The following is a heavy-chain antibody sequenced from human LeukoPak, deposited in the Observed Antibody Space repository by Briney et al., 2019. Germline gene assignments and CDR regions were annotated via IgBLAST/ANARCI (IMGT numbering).Heavy chain of an antibody. V-gene: IGHV3-30*01. CDR1: GFTFSSYA. CDR3: ARGALLRFLEWKGFDY. CDR2: ISYDGSNK. Sequence: PGRSLRLSCAASGFTFSSYAMHWVRQAPGKGLEWVAVISYDGSNKYYADSVKGRFTISRDNSKNTLYLQMNSLRAEDTAVYYCARGALLRFLEWKGFDYWGQGTLVTVSS. J-gene: IGHJ4*02. D-gene: IGHD3-3*01.